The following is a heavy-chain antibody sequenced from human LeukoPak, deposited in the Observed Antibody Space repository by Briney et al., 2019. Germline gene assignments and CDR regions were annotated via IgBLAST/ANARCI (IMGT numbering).Heavy chain of an antibody. J-gene: IGHJ6*03. CDR2: INHSGST. CDR1: GGSFSGYY. V-gene: IGHV4-34*01. Sequence: SETLSLTCAVYGGSFSGYYWSWIRQPPGKGLEWIGEINHSGSTNYNPSLKSRVTISVDTSKNQFSLKLSSVTAVDTAVYYCARFGYCSSTSCHLDYYYYYYMDVWGKGTTVTISS. D-gene: IGHD2-2*01. CDR3: ARFGYCSSTSCHLDYYYYYYMDV.